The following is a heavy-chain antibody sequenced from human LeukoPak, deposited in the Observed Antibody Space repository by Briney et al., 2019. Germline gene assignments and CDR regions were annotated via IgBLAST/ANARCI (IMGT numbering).Heavy chain of an antibody. Sequence: ASVKVSCKASGYTLTGYYMHWVRQAPGQGLEWRGWINPNSGGTNYAQKFQGRVTMTRDTSISTAYMELSRLRSDDTAVYYCARRQGRNWFDPWGQGTLVTVSS. CDR2: INPNSGGT. CDR1: GYTLTGYY. CDR3: ARRQGRNWFDP. J-gene: IGHJ5*02. V-gene: IGHV1-2*02.